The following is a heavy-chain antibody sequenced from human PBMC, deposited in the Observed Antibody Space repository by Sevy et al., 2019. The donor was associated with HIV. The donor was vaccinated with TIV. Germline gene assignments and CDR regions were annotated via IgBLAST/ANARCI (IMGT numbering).Heavy chain of an antibody. J-gene: IGHJ4*02. CDR3: ARTRFPLEQPERDGYFDY. Sequence: GGSLRLSCAASGFTFSDYYMSWIRQAPGKGLEWVSYIVGSGNTMYYADSVKGRFTISRDNAKNSLYLQMNSLRAEDTAVYYCARTRFPLEQPERDGYFDYWGQGTLVTVSS. V-gene: IGHV3-11*01. CDR2: IVGSGNTM. D-gene: IGHD6-13*01. CDR1: GFTFSDYY.